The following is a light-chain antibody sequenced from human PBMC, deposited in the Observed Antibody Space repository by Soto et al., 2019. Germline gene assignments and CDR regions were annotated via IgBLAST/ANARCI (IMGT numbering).Light chain of an antibody. Sequence: IVLTQSPATLSVSPGERVTVSCRASQSVSSLLAWYQQKPRQAPTLLMYDTSTRATGIPARFSGSGSGTDFTLTISSLQSEDLAIYYCQQYHIRPYTFGQGTRLEIK. CDR1: QSVSSL. CDR3: QQYHIRPYT. CDR2: DTS. V-gene: IGKV3-15*01. J-gene: IGKJ5*01.